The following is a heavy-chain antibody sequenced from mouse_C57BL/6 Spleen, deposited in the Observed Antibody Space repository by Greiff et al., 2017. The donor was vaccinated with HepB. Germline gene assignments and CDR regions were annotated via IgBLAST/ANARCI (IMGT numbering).Heavy chain of an antibody. D-gene: IGHD2-1*01. J-gene: IGHJ2*01. V-gene: IGHV5-4*01. Sequence: EVKLQESGGGLVKPGGSLKLSCAASGFTFSSYAMSWVRQTPEKRLEWVATISDGGSYTYYPDNVKGRCTISRDNAKNNLYLQMSHLKSEDTAMYYCAREAGNYSYYFDYWGQGTTLTVSS. CDR2: ISDGGSYT. CDR3: AREAGNYSYYFDY. CDR1: GFTFSSYA.